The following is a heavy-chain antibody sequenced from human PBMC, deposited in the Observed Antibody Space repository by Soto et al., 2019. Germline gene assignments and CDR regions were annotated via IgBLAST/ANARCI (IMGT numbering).Heavy chain of an antibody. V-gene: IGHV2-5*01. D-gene: IGHD3-22*01. CDR3: AHRVRYNYDSSGYYAPGGHDAFDI. CDR1: GFSLITEAVD. CDR2: IYWNDDK. Sequence: QITLKESGPTLVKPTQTLTLTCTFSGFSLITEAVDVGWIRQPPGKALEWLALIYWNDDKRYSPSLKSRLTLTKDTSKTPVVLTMSNMDPVDTATYSCAHRVRYNYDSSGYYAPGGHDAFDIGGQWTMVTVSS. J-gene: IGHJ3*02.